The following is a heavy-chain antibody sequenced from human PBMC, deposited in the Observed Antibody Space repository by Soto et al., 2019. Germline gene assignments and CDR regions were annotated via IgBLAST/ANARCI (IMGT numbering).Heavy chain of an antibody. CDR3: ARGRSEWLVWYPYYFDY. D-gene: IGHD6-19*01. V-gene: IGHV4-31*03. Sequence: SETLSLTCTVSGVSISSGGYYWSWIRQHPGKGLEWIGYIYYSGSTYYNPSLKSRVTISVDTSKNQFSLKLSSVTAADTAVYYCARGRSEWLVWYPYYFDYWGQGTLVTSPQ. CDR1: GVSISSGGYY. CDR2: IYYSGST. J-gene: IGHJ4*02.